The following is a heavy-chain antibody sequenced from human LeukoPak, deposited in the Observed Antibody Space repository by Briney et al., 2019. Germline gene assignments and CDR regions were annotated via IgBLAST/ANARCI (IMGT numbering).Heavy chain of an antibody. CDR3: ARDRRGSGSFNWFDP. Sequence: SETLSLTCTVSGGSISSSSYYWGWIRQPPGKGLEWIGNIYYSGSTYYNPSLKSRVTISLDTSKNQFSLKLSSVTAADTAVYYCARDRRGSGSFNWFDPWGQGTLVTVSS. D-gene: IGHD3-10*01. J-gene: IGHJ5*02. CDR1: GGSISSSSYY. V-gene: IGHV4-39*07. CDR2: IYYSGST.